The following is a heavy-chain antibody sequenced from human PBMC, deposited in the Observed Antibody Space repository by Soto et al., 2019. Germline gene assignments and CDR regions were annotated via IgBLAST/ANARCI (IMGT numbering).Heavy chain of an antibody. CDR2: INTDGSST. CDR3: AKRGVDSFGLSY. CDR1: GFTFSSFW. Sequence: EVQLVESGGGLVQPGGALRLSCAVSGFTFSSFWMPWFRQAPGEGLVCVSRINTDGSSTSYSESVKGRYTISKDNAKNTRNLQMNSLRVEDTAMYYCAKRGVDSFGLSYWGQGTLVTVSS. D-gene: IGHD5-18*01. V-gene: IGHV3-74*01. J-gene: IGHJ4*02.